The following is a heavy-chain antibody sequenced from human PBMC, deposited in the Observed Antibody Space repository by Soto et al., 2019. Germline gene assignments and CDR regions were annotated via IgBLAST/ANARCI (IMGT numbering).Heavy chain of an antibody. J-gene: IGHJ5*02. CDR3: AGMPFTSGLRFDP. CDR2: IYQSGVT. CDR1: GDSYSISTYS. Sequence: SETLSLTCNMSGDSYSISTYSWSWIRQPPGKALQWIGFIYQSGVTSYNPSLASRVSISLDRSNNQCSLKLKSVTAADTAVYFCAGMPFTSGLRFDPWGPGTLVTVS. V-gene: IGHV4-30-2*01. D-gene: IGHD6-19*01.